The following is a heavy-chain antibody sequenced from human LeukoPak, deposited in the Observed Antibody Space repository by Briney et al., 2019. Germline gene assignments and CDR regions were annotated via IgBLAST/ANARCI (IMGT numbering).Heavy chain of an antibody. CDR3: ARDRLTMVRGVTSNWFDP. CDR2: ISGSGGST. Sequence: GGSLRLSCAASGFTFSSYAMSWVRQAPGKGLEWVSAISGSGGSTYYADSVKGRFTISRDNAKNSLYLQMNSLRAEDTAVYYSARDRLTMVRGVTSNWFDPWGQGTLVTVSS. V-gene: IGHV3-23*01. D-gene: IGHD3-10*01. J-gene: IGHJ5*02. CDR1: GFTFSSYA.